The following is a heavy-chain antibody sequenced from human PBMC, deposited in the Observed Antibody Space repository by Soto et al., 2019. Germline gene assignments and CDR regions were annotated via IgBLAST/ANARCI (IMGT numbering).Heavy chain of an antibody. D-gene: IGHD5-18*01. CDR3: ARRDSYGHFDY. Sequence: QVQLQESGPGLVKPSETLSLTCTVSGASISSSYWSWIRQPPGKGLEWIGYIYNSGSTTYNPSLKSRVTISVDTSKNQFSRKLSSVTAADTAVYYCARRDSYGHFDYWGQGTLVTVSS. CDR2: IYNSGST. V-gene: IGHV4-59*08. CDR1: GASISSSY. J-gene: IGHJ4*02.